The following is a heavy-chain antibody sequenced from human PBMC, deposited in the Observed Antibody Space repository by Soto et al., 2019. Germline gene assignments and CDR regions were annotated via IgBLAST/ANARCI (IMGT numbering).Heavy chain of an antibody. CDR3: ARSPDSSGYYPRRYYYGMDV. CDR1: GGSFSGYY. D-gene: IGHD3-22*01. J-gene: IGHJ6*02. V-gene: IGHV4-34*01. Sequence: SETLSLTCAVYGGSFSGYYWSWIRQPPGKGLEWIGEINHSGSTNYNPSLKSRVTISVDKSKNQFSLKLSSVTAADTAVYYCARSPDSSGYYPRRYYYGMDVWGQGTTVTVS. CDR2: INHSGST.